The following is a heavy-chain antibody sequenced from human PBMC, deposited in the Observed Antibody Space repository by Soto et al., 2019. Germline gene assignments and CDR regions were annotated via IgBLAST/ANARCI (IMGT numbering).Heavy chain of an antibody. D-gene: IGHD2-2*01. CDR1: GGSFSDYSWN. CDR3: ARRYCSTTSCLAGFDP. Sequence: SETLSLTCAVYGGSFSDYSWNWNWIRQPPGKGLEWIGEINHSGSTSHNPSLKSRVTLSLDTSKNQFSLILTSVTAADTAVYYCARRYCSTTSCLAGFDPWGRGTLVTVS. J-gene: IGHJ5*02. V-gene: IGHV4-34*01. CDR2: INHSGST.